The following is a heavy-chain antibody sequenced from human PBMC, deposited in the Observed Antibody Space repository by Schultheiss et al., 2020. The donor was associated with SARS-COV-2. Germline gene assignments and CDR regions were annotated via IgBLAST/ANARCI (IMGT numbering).Heavy chain of an antibody. CDR2: ISSSSSYT. V-gene: IGHV3-21*05. CDR3: AKDRAVGYCSGGSCYSVHYYYGIDV. J-gene: IGHJ6*02. Sequence: GGSLRLSCAASGFTFSSYAMSWVRQAPGKGLEWVSYISSSSSYTNYADSVKGRFTISRDNAKNTLYLQMNSLRAEDTAVYYCAKDRAVGYCSGGSCYSVHYYYGIDVWGQGTTVTVSS. CDR1: GFTFSSYA. D-gene: IGHD2-15*01.